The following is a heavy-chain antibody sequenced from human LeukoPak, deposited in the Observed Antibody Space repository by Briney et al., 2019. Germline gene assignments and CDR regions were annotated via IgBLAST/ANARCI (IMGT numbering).Heavy chain of an antibody. J-gene: IGHJ3*02. CDR1: GFTFNNYG. Sequence: GGSLRLSCAASGFTFNNYGMHWVRQAPGEGLEWVALIWFHGNNEYYADSVKGRFTISRDNSKNMLYLQMNNLRAEDTALYYCARGWGSNVYASAFDIWGQGTLVTVSS. V-gene: IGHV3-33*01. D-gene: IGHD3-16*01. CDR2: IWFHGNNE. CDR3: ARGWGSNVYASAFDI.